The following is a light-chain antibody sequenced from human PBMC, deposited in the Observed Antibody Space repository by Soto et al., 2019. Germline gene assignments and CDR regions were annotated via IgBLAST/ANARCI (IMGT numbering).Light chain of an antibody. V-gene: IGKV3-20*01. J-gene: IGKJ5*01. CDR1: QSVSSSY. Sequence: EIGLKQSPGTLSLSPGERATLSCRASQSVSSSYLAWYQQKPGQAPRLLIYGASSRATGIPDRFSGSGSGTEFTLTISRLEPEDFAMYYCQQYGRSPLVTFGQGTRLEIK. CDR3: QQYGRSPLVT. CDR2: GAS.